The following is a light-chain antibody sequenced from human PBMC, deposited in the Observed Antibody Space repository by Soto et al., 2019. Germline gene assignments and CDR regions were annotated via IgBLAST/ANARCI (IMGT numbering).Light chain of an antibody. CDR2: DAS. Sequence: EIVLTQSPATLSLSPGERDTLSCRASQSVSSYFAWYQQKPGQAPRLLNYDASNRATGIPARFSGSGSGTDFTLTISSLEPEDFAVYYCQQRSNWLTFGGGTKVDIK. CDR1: QSVSSY. CDR3: QQRSNWLT. V-gene: IGKV3-11*01. J-gene: IGKJ4*01.